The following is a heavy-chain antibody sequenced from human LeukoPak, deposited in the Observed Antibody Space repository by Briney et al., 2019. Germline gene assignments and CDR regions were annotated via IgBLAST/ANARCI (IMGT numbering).Heavy chain of an antibody. Sequence: GGSLRLSCAASGFTVSSNYMSWVRQAPGKGLEWVAFIRYDGSNRYYADSVKGRFTISRDNSKNTLYLQMNSLRAEDTAVYYCAKEEFFISGYCSSTSCRPLDYWGQGTLVTVSS. V-gene: IGHV3-30*02. J-gene: IGHJ4*02. CDR1: GFTVSSNY. CDR3: AKEEFFISGYCSSTSCRPLDY. D-gene: IGHD2-2*03. CDR2: IRYDGSNR.